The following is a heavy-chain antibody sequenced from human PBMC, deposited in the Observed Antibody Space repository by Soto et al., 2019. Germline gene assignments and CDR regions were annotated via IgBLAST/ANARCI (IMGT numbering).Heavy chain of an antibody. Sequence: EVQLVESGGGLVQPGGSLRLSCAASGFTVTTNYMSWVRQPPGKGLEWVSVVYSGGSTYYADSVKSRFTVARDNSKNTLYLEMHSLRAEDTDVYYCARDFSWKTDAFDIWGQGTVVTVSS. CDR1: GFTVTTNY. V-gene: IGHV3-66*01. J-gene: IGHJ3*02. CDR3: ARDFSWKTDAFDI. D-gene: IGHD1-1*01. CDR2: VYSGGST.